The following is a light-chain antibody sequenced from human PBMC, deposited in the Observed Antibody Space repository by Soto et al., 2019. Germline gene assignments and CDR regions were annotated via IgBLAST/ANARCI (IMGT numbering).Light chain of an antibody. CDR3: QQYNSYPWT. J-gene: IGKJ1*01. CDR1: QSISSW. CDR2: KAS. V-gene: IGKV1-5*03. Sequence: DIQMTQSPSTLSASVGDRVTITCRASQSISSWLAWYQQKPGKAPKLLIYKASSLESGVPARFSGSGSGTEFTLTLSSLQPDDFATYYCQQYNSYPWTFGQGTKVEIK.